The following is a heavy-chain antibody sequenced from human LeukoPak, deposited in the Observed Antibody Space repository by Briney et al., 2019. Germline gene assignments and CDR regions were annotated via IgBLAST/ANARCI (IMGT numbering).Heavy chain of an antibody. V-gene: IGHV1-18*01. CDR2: ISAYNGNT. D-gene: IGHD5-18*01. J-gene: IGHJ4*02. CDR3: ARGGRGYSYGRELDY. Sequence: ASVTVSCTASGYSFTNYGFNWVRQAPGQGLEWMGWISAYNGNTNYAQKLQGRVTMTTDTSTTTAYMELRSLRSDDTAVYYCARGGRGYSYGRELDYWAREPWSPSPQ. CDR1: GYSFTNYG.